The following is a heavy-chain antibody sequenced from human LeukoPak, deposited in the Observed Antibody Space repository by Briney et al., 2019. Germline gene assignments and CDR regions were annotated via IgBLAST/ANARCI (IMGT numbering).Heavy chain of an antibody. CDR3: ARERFNRLHWLHR. D-gene: IGHD2/OR15-2a*01. J-gene: IGHJ5*02. CDR2: INPSGCST. Sequence: GASGKVSCKASGYTFTSYYMHWVRQAPGQGLEGMGMINPSGCSTSYAQKFQGRVPMTRDTSTRTVYMELSSLRSEYTAVYSCARERFNRLHWLHRWGQGTLVTVSS. V-gene: IGHV1-46*01. CDR1: GYTFTSYY.